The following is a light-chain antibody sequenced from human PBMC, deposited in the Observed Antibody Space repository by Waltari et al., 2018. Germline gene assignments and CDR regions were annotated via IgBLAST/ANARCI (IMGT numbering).Light chain of an antibody. J-gene: IGLJ1*01. CDR3: CSYRTGSTFV. CDR1: SSVVGVYNA. Sequence: QAALTQPPSVSKSLGQSVTISCTGTSSVVGVYNAVPWYYHHPGTAPRLLIYDVTKRPSGVSDRFSGSKSGTTAALTISGLQAEDEADYYCCSYRTGSTFVFGTGTRLTVL. CDR2: DVT. V-gene: IGLV2-11*01.